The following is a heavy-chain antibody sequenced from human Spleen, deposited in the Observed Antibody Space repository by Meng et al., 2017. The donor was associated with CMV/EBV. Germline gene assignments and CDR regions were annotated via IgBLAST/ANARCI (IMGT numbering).Heavy chain of an antibody. Sequence: SFSVYYWSWIRQPPGKGLEWIGEINHSGSTNYNPSLKSRVTISVDTSKNQFSLKLSSVTAADTAVYYCAGFTYCSSTSCYINWFDPWGQGTLVTVSS. CDR1: SFSVYY. J-gene: IGHJ5*02. CDR2: INHSGST. D-gene: IGHD2-2*02. CDR3: AGFTYCSSTSCYINWFDP. V-gene: IGHV4-34*01.